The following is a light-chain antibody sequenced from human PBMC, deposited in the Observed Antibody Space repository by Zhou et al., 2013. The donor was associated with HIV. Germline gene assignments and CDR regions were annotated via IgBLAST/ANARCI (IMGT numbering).Light chain of an antibody. J-gene: IGKJ1*01. Sequence: DIQMTQSPSSLSASVGDRVSIICRASQSINTYLNWYQQKPGKAPKLLIYAASSFQSGVPSRFSGSGSGTDFTLTISSLQPEDFATYYCQQSYNTPWTFGQGTKVEIK. CDR3: QQSYNTPWT. CDR2: AAS. CDR1: QSINTY. V-gene: IGKV1-39*01.